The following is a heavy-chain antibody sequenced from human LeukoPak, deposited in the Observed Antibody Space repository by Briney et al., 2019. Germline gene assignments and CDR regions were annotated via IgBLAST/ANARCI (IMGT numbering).Heavy chain of an antibody. D-gene: IGHD3-9*01. V-gene: IGHV4-30-4*01. CDR1: GGSISSGDYY. CDR3: ARDGSYYDILTGYYHNWFDP. Sequence: TSQTLSLTCTVSGGSISSGDYYWSWIRQPPGKGLEWIGYIYYSGSTNYNPSLKSRVTISVDKSKNQFSLKLSSVTAADTAVYYCARDGSYYDILTGYYHNWFDPWGQGTLVTVSS. J-gene: IGHJ5*02. CDR2: IYYSGST.